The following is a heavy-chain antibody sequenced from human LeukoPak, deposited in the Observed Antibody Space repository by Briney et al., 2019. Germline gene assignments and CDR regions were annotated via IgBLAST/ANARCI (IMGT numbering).Heavy chain of an antibody. CDR2: IKSKTDGGTT. Sequence: GGSLRLSCAASGFTFSNAWMSWVRQAPGKGLEWVDRIKSKTDGGTTDYAAPVKGRFTISRDDSKNTLYLQMNSLKTEDTAVYYCTTDKLERRNFDYWGQGTLVTVSS. D-gene: IGHD1-1*01. CDR1: GFTFSNAW. V-gene: IGHV3-15*01. CDR3: TTDKLERRNFDY. J-gene: IGHJ4*02.